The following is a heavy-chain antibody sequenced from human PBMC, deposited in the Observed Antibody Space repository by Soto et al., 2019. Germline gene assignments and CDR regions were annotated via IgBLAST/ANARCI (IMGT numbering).Heavy chain of an antibody. Sequence: SETLSLTCAVYGVSFSGYYWIWIRQPPGKGLEWIGEINHSGSTNYNPSLKSRVTISVDTSKNQFSLKLSSVTAADTAVYYCARGHVCSGGSCFWSNQRVCYYYGMDVWGQGTTVTVS. CDR3: ARGHVCSGGSCFWSNQRVCYYYGMDV. CDR1: GVSFSGYY. V-gene: IGHV4-34*01. D-gene: IGHD2-15*01. CDR2: INHSGST. J-gene: IGHJ6*02.